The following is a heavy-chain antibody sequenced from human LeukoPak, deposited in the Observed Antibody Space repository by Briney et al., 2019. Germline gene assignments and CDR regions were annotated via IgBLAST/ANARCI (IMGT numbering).Heavy chain of an antibody. D-gene: IGHD5-18*01. CDR1: GFTFSSYA. CDR3: ARDGNEGYSVASNFDY. V-gene: IGHV3-23*01. J-gene: IGHJ4*02. CDR2: ISGSGGST. Sequence: GGSLRLSCAASGFTFSSYAMSLVRQAPGKGLEWVSAISGSGGSTYYADSVKGRFTISRDNSKNTLYLQMNSLRAEDTAVYYCARDGNEGYSVASNFDYWGQGTLVTVSS.